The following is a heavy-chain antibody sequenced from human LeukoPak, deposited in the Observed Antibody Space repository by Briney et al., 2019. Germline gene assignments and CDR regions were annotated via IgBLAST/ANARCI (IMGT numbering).Heavy chain of an antibody. Sequence: ASVKVSCKASGYTFTGYYMHWVRQAPGQELEWMGWINPNSGGTNYAQKFQGRVTMTRDTSISTAYMELSRLRSDDTAVYYCARDFEDFWRPQGYWGQGTLVTVSS. V-gene: IGHV1-2*02. CDR3: ARDFEDFWRPQGY. CDR1: GYTFTGYY. D-gene: IGHD3-3*01. CDR2: INPNSGGT. J-gene: IGHJ4*02.